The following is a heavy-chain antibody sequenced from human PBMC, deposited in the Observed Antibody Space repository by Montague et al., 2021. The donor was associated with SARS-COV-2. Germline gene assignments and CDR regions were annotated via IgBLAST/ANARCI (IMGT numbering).Heavy chain of an antibody. Sequence: SETLSLTYAVYGGSFSGYYWSWIRQPPGKGLEWIGEINHSGSTNYNPSLKSRVTISVDTSKNQFSLKLSSVTAADTAVYYCASFPSGYYDSSGYHIWGQGTLVTVSS. CDR2: INHSGST. D-gene: IGHD3-22*01. CDR3: ASFPSGYYDSSGYHI. J-gene: IGHJ4*02. V-gene: IGHV4-34*01. CDR1: GGSFSGYY.